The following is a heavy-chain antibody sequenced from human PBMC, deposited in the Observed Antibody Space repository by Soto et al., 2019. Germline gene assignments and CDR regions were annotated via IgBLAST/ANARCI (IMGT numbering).Heavy chain of an antibody. V-gene: IGHV1-69*06. CDR2: IIPIFGTA. J-gene: IGHJ6*02. CDR1: GGTFSSYA. CDR3: ARERRDSSSLTIYYGMDV. Sequence: QVQLVQSGAEVKKPGSSVKVSCKAPGGTFSSYAISWVRQAPGQGLEWMGGIIPIFGTANYAQKFQGRVTITADKSTRTAYMELSSLRSEDTSVYYCARERRDSSSLTIYYGMDVWGQGTTVTVSS. D-gene: IGHD6-13*01.